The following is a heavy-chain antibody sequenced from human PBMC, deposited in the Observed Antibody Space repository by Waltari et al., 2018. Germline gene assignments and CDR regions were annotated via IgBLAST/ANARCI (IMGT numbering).Heavy chain of an antibody. CDR3: ARLHRNYFDY. J-gene: IGHJ4*02. CDR2: IYHSGST. Sequence: QVQLQESGPGLVKPSETLSLTCAVSGYSISSGYYWGWIRQPPGKGLEWIGSIYHSGSTYYNPSLKSRVTISVDTSKNQFSLKLSSVTAADTAVYYWARLHRNYFDYWGQGTLVTVSS. V-gene: IGHV4-38-2*01. CDR1: GYSISSGYY.